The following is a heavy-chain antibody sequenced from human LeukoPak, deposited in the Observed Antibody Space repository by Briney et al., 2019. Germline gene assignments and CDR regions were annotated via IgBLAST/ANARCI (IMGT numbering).Heavy chain of an antibody. V-gene: IGHV1-69*05. D-gene: IGHD6-19*01. J-gene: IGHJ4*02. CDR1: GGTFNSYA. Sequence: SVKVSCKASGGTFNSYAISWVRQAPGQGLEWMGRIIPIFGTAHYAQKLQGRVTITTGESTSPAYMALSSLRARGTAVYYCPRDQYSIGWYGDYWGQGTLVTVSS. CDR3: PRDQYSIGWYGDY. CDR2: IIPIFGTA.